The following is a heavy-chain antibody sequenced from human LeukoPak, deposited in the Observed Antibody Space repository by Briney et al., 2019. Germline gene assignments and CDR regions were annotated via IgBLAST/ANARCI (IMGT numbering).Heavy chain of an antibody. V-gene: IGHV4-34*01. CDR3: ARDAAIYNDY. J-gene: IGHJ4*02. CDR2: INHSGST. Sequence: SETLSLTCAVYGVSFSGYYWSWIRRPPGKGLEWIGEINHSGSTNYNPSLKSRVTISVDTSKNQFSLKLSSVTAADTAVYYCARDAAIYNDYWGQGTLVTVSS. D-gene: IGHD3-10*01. CDR1: GVSFSGYY.